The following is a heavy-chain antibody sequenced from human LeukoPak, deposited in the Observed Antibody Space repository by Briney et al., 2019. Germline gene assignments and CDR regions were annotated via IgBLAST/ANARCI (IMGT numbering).Heavy chain of an antibody. V-gene: IGHV3-7*01. CDR3: ARGPNYYDSSGYSP. Sequence: GGSLRLSCAASGFTFSSYWMSWVRQAPGKGLEWVANIKQDGSEKYYVDSVKGRFTISRDNAKDSLYLQMNSLRAEDTAVYYCARGPNYYDSSGYSPWGRGTLVTVSS. CDR2: IKQDGSEK. D-gene: IGHD3-22*01. J-gene: IGHJ5*02. CDR1: GFTFSSYW.